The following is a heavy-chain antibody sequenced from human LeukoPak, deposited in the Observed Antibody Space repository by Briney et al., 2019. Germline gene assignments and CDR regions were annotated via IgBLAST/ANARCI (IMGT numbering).Heavy chain of an antibody. CDR1: GFTFSSSA. V-gene: IGHV3-23*01. J-gene: IGHJ4*01. D-gene: IGHD6-13*01. CDR2: ISKSGDFT. Sequence: PGGSLRLSCAASGFTFSSSAMSWVRQAPGKGLEWVSVISKSGDFTYYADSVKGRFTISRDSSKNTLNLQMNSLRAEDTAVHYCAKESAAAGYFDYWGLGTLVTVSS. CDR3: AKESAAAGYFDY.